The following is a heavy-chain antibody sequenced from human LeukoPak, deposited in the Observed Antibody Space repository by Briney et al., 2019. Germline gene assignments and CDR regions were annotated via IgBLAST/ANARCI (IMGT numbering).Heavy chain of an antibody. D-gene: IGHD6-19*01. V-gene: IGHV3-30-3*01. CDR1: GFTFSSYA. CDR3: ASSGWSLPLYYYYGMDV. J-gene: IGHJ6*02. Sequence: PGRSLRLSCAASGFTFSSYAMHWVRQAPGKGLEWVAVISCGGSNKYYADSVKGRFTISRDNSKNTLYLQMNSLRAEGTAVYYCASSGWSLPLYYYYGMDVWGQGTTVTVSS. CDR2: ISCGGSNK.